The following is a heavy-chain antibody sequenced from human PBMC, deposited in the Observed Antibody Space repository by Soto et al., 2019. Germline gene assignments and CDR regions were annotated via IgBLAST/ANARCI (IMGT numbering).Heavy chain of an antibody. Sequence: GGSLRLSCAASGFTFSSYAMSWVRQAPGKGLEWVSAISGSGGSTYYADSVKGRFTISRDNSKNTLYLQMNSLRAEDTAVYYCARNIVPPRGFYYYYGMDVWGQGTTVTVSS. CDR2: ISGSGGST. D-gene: IGHD2-8*01. CDR1: GFTFSSYA. CDR3: ARNIVPPRGFYYYYGMDV. J-gene: IGHJ6*02. V-gene: IGHV3-23*01.